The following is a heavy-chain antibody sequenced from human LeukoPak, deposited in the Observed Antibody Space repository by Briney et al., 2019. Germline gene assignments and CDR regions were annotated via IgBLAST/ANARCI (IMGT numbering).Heavy chain of an antibody. CDR3: ARARNYDLLTGLCWWFDP. V-gene: IGHV3-23*01. Sequence: PGGSLRLSCAASGFTFSSYGMSWVRQAPGKGLEWVSAISGSGGSTYYADSVKGRFTISRDNSKNTLYLQMNSLRADDTAVYYCARARNYDLLTGLCWWFDPWGQGTLVTVSS. CDR1: GFTFSSYG. D-gene: IGHD3-9*01. CDR2: ISGSGGST. J-gene: IGHJ5*02.